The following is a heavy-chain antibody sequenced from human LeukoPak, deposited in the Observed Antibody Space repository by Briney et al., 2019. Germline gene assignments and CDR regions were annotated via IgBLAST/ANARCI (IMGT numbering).Heavy chain of an antibody. CDR1: GYTFTGYY. V-gene: IGHV1-2*02. CDR3: ARSPHILTGENFDY. J-gene: IGHJ4*02. CDR2: INPNTGAT. D-gene: IGHD3-9*01. Sequence: ASVKVSCKASGYTFTGYYLHWVRQAPGQGLEWMGCINPNTGATSYAQRFQGGVTMTRDTSISTAYMHLSRLRSADTAVYYCARSPHILTGENFDYWGQGTLLTVSS.